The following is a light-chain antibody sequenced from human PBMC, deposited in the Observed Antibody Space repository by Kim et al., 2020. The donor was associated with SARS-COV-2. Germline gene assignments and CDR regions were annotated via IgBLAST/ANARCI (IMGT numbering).Light chain of an antibody. V-gene: IGKV1-39*01. J-gene: IGKJ1*01. CDR3: PPSISTPPT. Sequence: PSPGVRATIPCRASPRISSYLPWSQQTPGRAPNLLISAASTLPTGVPSRFSGSGSAPDFTLTVSSLQPEDFATYSCPPSISTPPTFGQGTKLDI. CDR2: AAS. CDR1: PRISSY.